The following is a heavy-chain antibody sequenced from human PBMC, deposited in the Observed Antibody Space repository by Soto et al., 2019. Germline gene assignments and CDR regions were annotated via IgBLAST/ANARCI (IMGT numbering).Heavy chain of an antibody. CDR1: GVSISSSSYY. J-gene: IGHJ6*02. Sequence: SETLSLTCTVSGVSISSSSYYWGWIRQPPGKGLEWIGSIYYSGSTYYNPSLKSRVTISVDTSKNQFSLKLSSVTAADTAVYYCACIFSGGYGYGFYYYGMDVWGQGTTVT. CDR3: ACIFSGGYGYGFYYYGMDV. D-gene: IGHD5-18*01. V-gene: IGHV4-39*01. CDR2: IYYSGST.